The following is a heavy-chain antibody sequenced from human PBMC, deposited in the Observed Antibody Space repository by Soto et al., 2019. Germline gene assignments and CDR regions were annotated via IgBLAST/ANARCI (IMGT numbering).Heavy chain of an antibody. CDR3: AKDAIANDGIWLMDS. J-gene: IGHJ5*02. CDR2: LLLPVIST. V-gene: IGHV3-23*01. D-gene: IGHD3-16*01. CDR1: GFIFIYDA. Sequence: GGSVGLACASSGFIFIYDAMTWARQAPWKELECVSGLLLPVISTYYADSVKGRFTISGDTSANTVYLQMDSLRAEDTAVYYCAKDAIANDGIWLMDSWGQGTVVTVSS.